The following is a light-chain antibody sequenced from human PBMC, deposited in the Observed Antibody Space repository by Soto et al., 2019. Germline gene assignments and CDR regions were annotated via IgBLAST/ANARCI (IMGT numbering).Light chain of an antibody. V-gene: IGKV3-20*01. CDR2: GAS. Sequence: EIVLTQSPGTLSLSPGERATLSCRASQSVSSNYLAWYQQKPGQAPRLLIYGASSRATGIPDRFSGSGSGTEFTLTISRLEPDDFALYYCQQYGSSPITFGRGTRLEIK. J-gene: IGKJ5*01. CDR1: QSVSSNY. CDR3: QQYGSSPIT.